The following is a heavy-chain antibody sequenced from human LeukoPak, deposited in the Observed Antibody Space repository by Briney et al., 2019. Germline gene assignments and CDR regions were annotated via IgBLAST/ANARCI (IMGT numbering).Heavy chain of an antibody. V-gene: IGHV3-30*02. Sequence: PGGSLRLSCAASGFTFSSYGVHWVRQAPGKGLEWVAFIRYDGSNKYYADSVKGRFTISRDNSKNTLYLQMNSLRAEDTAVYYCAKDQDYYDSSGPTDIDYWGQGTLVTVSS. CDR2: IRYDGSNK. CDR3: AKDQDYYDSSGPTDIDY. CDR1: GFTFSSYG. J-gene: IGHJ4*02. D-gene: IGHD3-22*01.